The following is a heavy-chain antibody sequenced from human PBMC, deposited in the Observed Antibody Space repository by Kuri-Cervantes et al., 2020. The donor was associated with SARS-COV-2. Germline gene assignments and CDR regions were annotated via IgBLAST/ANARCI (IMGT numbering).Heavy chain of an antibody. CDR1: GGSISSYY. Sequence: SETLSLTCTVSGGSISSYYWSWIRQPPGKGLEWMGYIYYSGSTNYNHSLKSRITIAVDTSKNQFPLKLSSVTAADMAVYYCARTYGSGTPPSYWGQGTLVTVSS. D-gene: IGHD3-10*01. J-gene: IGHJ4*02. V-gene: IGHV4-59*12. CDR2: IYYSGST. CDR3: ARTYGSGTPPSY.